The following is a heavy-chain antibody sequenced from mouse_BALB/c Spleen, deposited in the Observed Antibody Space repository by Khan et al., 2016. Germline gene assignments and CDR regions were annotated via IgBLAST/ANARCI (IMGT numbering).Heavy chain of an antibody. Sequence: EVGLVESGGGLVQPGGSLRLSCATSGFTFTDYYMSWVRQPPGKALEWLGFIRNKANGYTTEYSASVKGRFTISRDTSQSILYLQMNTLRAEDSATCYCAGDDYGGDYWGQGTTLTVSS. V-gene: IGHV7-3*02. CDR1: GFTFTDYY. J-gene: IGHJ2*01. CDR2: IRNKANGYTT. D-gene: IGHD2-4*01. CDR3: AGDDYGGDY.